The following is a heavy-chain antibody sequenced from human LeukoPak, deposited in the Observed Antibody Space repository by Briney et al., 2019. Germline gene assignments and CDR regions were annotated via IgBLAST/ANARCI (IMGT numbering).Heavy chain of an antibody. CDR1: GASISSYY. V-gene: IGHV4-59*01. CDR3: ARDYYGHYYMDV. CDR2: LSYSGSS. Sequence: ETLSLTCTVFGASISSYYWTWIRQPPGKGLEWIGYLSYSGSSNYNPSLKSRVTISVDTSKNQFSLKLNSVTAADTAVYYCARDYYGHYYMDVWGKGTTVTISS. J-gene: IGHJ6*03. D-gene: IGHD3-10*01.